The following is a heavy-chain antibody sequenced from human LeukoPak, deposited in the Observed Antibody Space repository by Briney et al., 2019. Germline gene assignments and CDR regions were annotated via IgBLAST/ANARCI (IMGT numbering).Heavy chain of an antibody. CDR2: IYYSGST. Sequence: SKTLSLTCTVSGGSISSYYWSWIRQPPGKGLEWIGYIYYSGSTNYNPSLKSRVTISVDTSKNQFSLKLSSVTAADTAVYYCARLIVVVVAATPWFDPWGQGTLVTVSS. CDR3: ARLIVVVVAATPWFDP. J-gene: IGHJ5*02. CDR1: GGSISSYY. V-gene: IGHV4-59*12. D-gene: IGHD2-15*01.